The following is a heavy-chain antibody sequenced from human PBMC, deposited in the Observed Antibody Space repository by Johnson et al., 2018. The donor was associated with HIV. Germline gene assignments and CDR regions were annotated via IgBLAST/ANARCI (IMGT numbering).Heavy chain of an antibody. Sequence: QVQLVESGGGVVQPGRSLRLSCAASGFTFSSYPMHWVRQAPGKGLEWVAVISYDGSSKYYADSVKGRFTISRDNSKNTLYLRMNSLRAEDTAVYYCAKDRASSSWYGWDAFDVWGQGTMVTVSS. D-gene: IGHD6-13*01. CDR1: GFTFSSYP. CDR2: ISYDGSSK. CDR3: AKDRASSSWYGWDAFDV. J-gene: IGHJ3*01. V-gene: IGHV3-30-3*01.